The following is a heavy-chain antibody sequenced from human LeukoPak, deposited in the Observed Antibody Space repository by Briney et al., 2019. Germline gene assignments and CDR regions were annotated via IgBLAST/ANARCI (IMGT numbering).Heavy chain of an antibody. D-gene: IGHD5-18*01. CDR2: IYSGGST. V-gene: IGHV3-53*01. J-gene: IGHJ4*02. Sequence: GGSLRLSCAASGFTVSSNYMSWVRQAPGKGLEWVSVIYSGGSTYYADSVKGRFTISRDNSKNTLYLQMNSLRAEDTAVYYCAKRIQLWLYFDYWGQGSLVTVSS. CDR3: AKRIQLWLYFDY. CDR1: GFTVSSNY.